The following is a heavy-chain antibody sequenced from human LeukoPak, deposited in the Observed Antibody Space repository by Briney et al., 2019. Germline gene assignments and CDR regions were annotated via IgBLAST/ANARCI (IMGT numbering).Heavy chain of an antibody. V-gene: IGHV3-30-3*01. CDR2: ISYDGSNK. Sequence: GRSLRLSCAAYGFTFSSYAMHWVRQAPSKGLEWVAVISYDGSNKYYADSVKGRFTISRDNSKDTLYLQMNSLRAEDTAVYYCARARRGCSSTSCYGGNFDYWGQGTLVTVSS. J-gene: IGHJ4*02. CDR1: GFTFSSYA. D-gene: IGHD2-2*01. CDR3: ARARRGCSSTSCYGGNFDY.